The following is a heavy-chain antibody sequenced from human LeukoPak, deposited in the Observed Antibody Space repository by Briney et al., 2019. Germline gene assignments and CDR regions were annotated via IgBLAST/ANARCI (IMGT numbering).Heavy chain of an antibody. D-gene: IGHD1-26*01. Sequence: ASVKVSCETSGYTFTDYYMHWMRQAPGQGLEWMGWINPNSGDTNYAQKFQGRVTVTRDTSISTAYMELSSLTYDDTAVYYCARGVLLQGRGAFDIWGQGAMVTVSS. CDR1: GYTFTDYY. CDR2: INPNSGDT. J-gene: IGHJ3*02. V-gene: IGHV1-2*02. CDR3: ARGVLLQGRGAFDI.